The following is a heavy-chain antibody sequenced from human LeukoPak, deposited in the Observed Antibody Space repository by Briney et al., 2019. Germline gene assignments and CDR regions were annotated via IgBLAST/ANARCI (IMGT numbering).Heavy chain of an antibody. D-gene: IGHD3-22*01. V-gene: IGHV4-4*09. Sequence: GSLRLSCAASGFTVSTNYMSWVRQAPGKGLEWIGYVFSRGNTNYNPSLKSRVTISVDTSKSQFSLKLNSVTAADTAVYYCARVGDTSSYYYFLDFWGQGTLVTVSS. J-gene: IGHJ4*02. CDR2: VFSRGNT. CDR1: GFTVSTNY. CDR3: ARVGDTSSYYYFLDF.